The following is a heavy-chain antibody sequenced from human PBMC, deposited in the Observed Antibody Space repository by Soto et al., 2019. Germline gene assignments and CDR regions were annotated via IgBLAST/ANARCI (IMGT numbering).Heavy chain of an antibody. Sequence: ASVKVSCKASGYTFTGHYIHWVRQAPEQGPEWMGEIGPESGATRYAQRFQGRVTMTRDMSITTVYTELNNLSPDDTAVYYCGRGRSGQIVVFYWGQGTPVTVSS. CDR1: GYTFTGHY. V-gene: IGHV1-2*02. CDR2: IGPESGAT. J-gene: IGHJ4*02. D-gene: IGHD1-26*01. CDR3: GRGRSGQIVVFY.